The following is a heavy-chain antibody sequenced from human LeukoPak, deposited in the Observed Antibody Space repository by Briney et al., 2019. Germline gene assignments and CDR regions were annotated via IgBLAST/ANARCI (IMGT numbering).Heavy chain of an antibody. V-gene: IGHV4-34*01. CDR1: GGSFSGYY. CDR2: INHSGST. Sequence: SETLSLTCAVYGGSFSGYYWSWIRQPPGKGLEWIGEINHSGSTNYNPSLKSRVTISVDTSKNQFSLKLSSVTAAATAVYYCARGPTGTPGYFDHWGQGTLVTVSS. D-gene: IGHD1-1*01. J-gene: IGHJ4*02. CDR3: ARGPTGTPGYFDH.